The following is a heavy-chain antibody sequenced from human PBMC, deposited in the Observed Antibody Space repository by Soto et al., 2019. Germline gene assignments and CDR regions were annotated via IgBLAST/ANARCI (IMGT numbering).Heavy chain of an antibody. CDR3: VRAIGHYGMDV. CDR2: TSYHGTDK. J-gene: IGHJ6*02. Sequence: PGGSLRLSCAASGFSFSSFGLPWVRQAPGKGLEWVAITSYHGTDKYYADSVKGRFTISRDNAKNTLYLQINSLRAEDTAVYYCVRAIGHYGMDVWGRGTTVTVSS. D-gene: IGHD3-22*01. V-gene: IGHV3-30*03. CDR1: GFSFSSFG.